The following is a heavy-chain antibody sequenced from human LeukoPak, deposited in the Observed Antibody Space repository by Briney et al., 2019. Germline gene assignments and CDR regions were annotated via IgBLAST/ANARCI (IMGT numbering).Heavy chain of an antibody. V-gene: IGHV4-30-4*01. J-gene: IGHJ4*02. Sequence: SETLSLTCTVSGGPISSGDYYWSWIRQPPGKGLEWIGYIYYSGSTYYNPSLESRVTISVDTSKNQFSLKLSSVTAADTAVYYCAREQMTTVTTIDYWGQGTLVTVSS. CDR2: IYYSGST. D-gene: IGHD4-11*01. CDR3: AREQMTTVTTIDY. CDR1: GGPISSGDYY.